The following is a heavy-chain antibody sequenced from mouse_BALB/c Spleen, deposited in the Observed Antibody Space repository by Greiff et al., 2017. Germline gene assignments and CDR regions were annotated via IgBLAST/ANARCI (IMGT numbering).Heavy chain of an antibody. CDR3: ARGEGPYAMDY. J-gene: IGHJ4*01. CDR2: ISTYYGDA. Sequence: QVQLQQSGAELVRPGVSVKISCKGSGYTFTDYAMHWVKQSHAKSLEWIGVISTYYGDASYNQKFKGKATMTVDKSSSTAYMELARLTSEDSAIYYCARGEGPYAMDYWGQGTSVTVSS. V-gene: IGHV1S137*01. CDR1: GYTFTDYA.